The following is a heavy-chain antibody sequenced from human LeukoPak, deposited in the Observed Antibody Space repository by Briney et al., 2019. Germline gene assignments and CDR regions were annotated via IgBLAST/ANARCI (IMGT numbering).Heavy chain of an antibody. V-gene: IGHV1-69*10. J-gene: IGHJ4*02. CDR1: GGTFISYA. CDR3: ARGDDGYNFDY. CDR2: IIPILGIA. D-gene: IGHD5-24*01. Sequence: ASVKVSCKASGGTFISYAISWVRQAPGQGLEGMGGIIPILGIANYAQKFQGRVTITADKSTSTAYMELSSLRSEDTAVYYCARGDDGYNFDYWGQGTLVTVSS.